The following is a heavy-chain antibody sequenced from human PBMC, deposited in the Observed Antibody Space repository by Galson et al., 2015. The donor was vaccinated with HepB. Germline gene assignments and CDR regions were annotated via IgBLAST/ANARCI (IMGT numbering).Heavy chain of an antibody. CDR3: ATSTGGPSSGYYYASDY. V-gene: IGHV3-53*01. CDR1: GFTVRGTY. CDR2: IYSGGGT. D-gene: IGHD3-22*01. Sequence: SLRLSCAASGFTVRGTYMSWVRQAPGKGLEWVSTIYSGGGTYYADSVKGRFTISRDNSKNTLFLQMNSLRAEDTAVYYCATSTGGPSSGYYYASDYWGQGTLVTVSS. J-gene: IGHJ4*02.